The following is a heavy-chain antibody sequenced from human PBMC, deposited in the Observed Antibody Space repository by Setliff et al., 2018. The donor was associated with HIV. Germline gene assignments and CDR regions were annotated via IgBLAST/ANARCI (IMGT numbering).Heavy chain of an antibody. Sequence: LRLSCAASGFTFSSYEMNWVRQAPGKGLEWVSYISSSGGTIYYADSVKGRFTISRDNSKNTVYLQMNSLRAEDTAEYYCAKELAASGLGYFDSWGRGILVTVSS. CDR3: AKELAASGLGYFDS. CDR2: ISSSGGTI. V-gene: IGHV3-48*03. CDR1: GFTFSSYE. J-gene: IGHJ4*02. D-gene: IGHD3-22*01.